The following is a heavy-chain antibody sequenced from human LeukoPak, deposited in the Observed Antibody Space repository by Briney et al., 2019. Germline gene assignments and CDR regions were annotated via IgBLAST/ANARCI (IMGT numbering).Heavy chain of an antibody. V-gene: IGHV7-4-1*02. Sequence: GASVNVSCKASGGTFSSYAISWVRQAPGQGLEWMGWINTNTGNPSYAQGFTGRLVFSLDTSVSTAYLQISSLKAEDTAVYYCARDARSIDILTWFDPWGQGTLVTVSS. D-gene: IGHD3-9*01. CDR2: INTNTGNP. CDR3: ARDARSIDILTWFDP. CDR1: GGTFSSYA. J-gene: IGHJ5*02.